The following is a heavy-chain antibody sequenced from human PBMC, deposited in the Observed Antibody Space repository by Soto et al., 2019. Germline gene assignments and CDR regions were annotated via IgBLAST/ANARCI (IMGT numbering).Heavy chain of an antibody. V-gene: IGHV3-64*01. CDR2: ISSNGGST. CDR1: GFTFSSYA. CDR3: ARVGRDDSSGWSDY. Sequence: GGSLRLSCAASGFTFSSYAMHWVRQAPGKGLEYVPAISSNGGSTYYANTVKGRLTISRDNSKNTLYLQMGSLRAEDLAVYYCARVGRDDSSGWSDYWGQGTLVTVSS. D-gene: IGHD6-19*01. J-gene: IGHJ4*02.